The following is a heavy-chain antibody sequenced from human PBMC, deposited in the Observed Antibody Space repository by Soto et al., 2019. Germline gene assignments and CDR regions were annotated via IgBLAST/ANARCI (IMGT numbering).Heavy chain of an antibody. CDR2: IYYSGST. D-gene: IGHD6-6*01. J-gene: IGHJ5*02. CDR3: ARGPGAARTGYWFDP. Sequence: SETLSLTCTVSGGSISSYYWSWIRQPPGKGLEWIGYIYYSGSTNYNPSLKSRVTISVDTSKNQFSLKLSSVTAADTAVYYCARGPGAARTGYWFDPWGQGTLVTVSS. V-gene: IGHV4-59*01. CDR1: GGSISSYY.